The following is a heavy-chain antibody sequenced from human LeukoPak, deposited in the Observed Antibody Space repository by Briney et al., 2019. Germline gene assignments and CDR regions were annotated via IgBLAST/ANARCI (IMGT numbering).Heavy chain of an antibody. CDR2: IYPGDSAT. Sequence: ETLILTYAAADSSISNWICWWSQMPGHDLEWLVIIYPGDSATSYNPSLHGQVTISVDKSISTTSLQWSSLKASETAMYYCARLKGTTVVTPADYWGQGTLVTVSS. J-gene: IGHJ4*02. CDR1: ADSSISNW. V-gene: IGHV5-51*06. D-gene: IGHD4-23*01. CDR3: ARLKGTTVVTPADY.